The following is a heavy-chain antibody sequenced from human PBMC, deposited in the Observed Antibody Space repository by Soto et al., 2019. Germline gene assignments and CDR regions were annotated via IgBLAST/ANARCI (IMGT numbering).Heavy chain of an antibody. Sequence: EVQVVEPGGGLVKPGGSLRLSCAASGLSFIDAWMNWVRQAPGKGLEWVGRIKSKPAGGTTDYAAPVKGRFTISRDDSKNTVYLQMSSLKTDDTAVYFCTADLPGGYSNFFDYWGQGTLVTVSS. J-gene: IGHJ4*02. V-gene: IGHV3-15*07. CDR3: TADLPGGYSNFFDY. CDR2: IKSKPAGGTT. D-gene: IGHD4-4*01. CDR1: GLSFIDAW.